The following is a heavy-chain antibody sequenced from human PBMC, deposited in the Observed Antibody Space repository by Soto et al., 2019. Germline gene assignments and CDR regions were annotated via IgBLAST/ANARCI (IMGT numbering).Heavy chain of an antibody. CDR2: IYPGDSDT. D-gene: IGHD6-6*01. CDR3: ARRMGSSMGAGANDAFDI. V-gene: IGHV5-51*01. J-gene: IGHJ3*02. Sequence: GESLKISCKGSGYSFTSYWIGWVRQMPGKGVGWMGIIYPGDSDTRYSPSFQGQVTMSADKSISTAYLQWSSLKASDTAMYYCARRMGSSMGAGANDAFDIWGQGTMVTVSS. CDR1: GYSFTSYW.